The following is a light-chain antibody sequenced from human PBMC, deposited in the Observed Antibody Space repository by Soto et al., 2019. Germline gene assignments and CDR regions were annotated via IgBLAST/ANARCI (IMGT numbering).Light chain of an antibody. CDR2: STN. Sequence: QAVVSQEQSFSVSPGGTVTLTCGLTSGSVLTSYYPTWYQQTPGQAPRTLIYSTNIRSSGVPDRFSGSILGNKAALTITGAQADDESDYYCALYVGSGTVVFGGGTQLTVL. V-gene: IGLV8-61*01. CDR3: ALYVGSGTVV. CDR1: SGSVLTSYY. J-gene: IGLJ2*01.